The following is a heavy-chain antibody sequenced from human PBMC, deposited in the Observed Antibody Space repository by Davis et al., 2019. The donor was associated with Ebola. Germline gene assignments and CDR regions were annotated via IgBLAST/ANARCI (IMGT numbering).Heavy chain of an antibody. Sequence: PSETLSLTCTISGGSISSGRYYWAWIRQPPGKGLEWIGSIFYTGSTYYTPSLKSRITISQDTSKNQFSLKLTSVTAADTATYYCAREPFGGSDLETYYYYMDVWGKGTTVTVSS. D-gene: IGHD5-12*01. CDR2: IFYTGST. V-gene: IGHV4-39*07. CDR3: AREPFGGSDLETYYYYMDV. J-gene: IGHJ6*03. CDR1: GGSISSGRYY.